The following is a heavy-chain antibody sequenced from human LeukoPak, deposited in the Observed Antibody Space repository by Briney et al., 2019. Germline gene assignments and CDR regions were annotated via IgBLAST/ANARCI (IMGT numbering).Heavy chain of an antibody. CDR3: ARHRQWELLGDFDY. J-gene: IGHJ4*02. CDR1: GGSISSSSYY. Sequence: SETLSLTCTVSGGSISSSSYYWGWIRQPPGKGLEWIGSIYYSGSTYYNPSLKSRVTISVDTSKNQFSLKLSSVTAADTAVYYCARHRQWELLGDFDYWGQGTLVTVSS. CDR2: IYYSGST. V-gene: IGHV4-39*01. D-gene: IGHD1-26*01.